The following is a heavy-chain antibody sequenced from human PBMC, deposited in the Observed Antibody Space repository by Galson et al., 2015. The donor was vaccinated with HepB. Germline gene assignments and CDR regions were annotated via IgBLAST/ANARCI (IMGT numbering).Heavy chain of an antibody. CDR2: THPAGST. Sequence: ETLSLTCAVSGGSISNTNKWTWVRQAPGKGLEWIGETHPAGSTTQNPSLKSRVTISVDKSKNQFSLNLTSVTAADTAVYYCTRGRNDFWSGYYEPYFYYGMDVWGPGTTVTVSS. CDR1: GGSISNTNK. J-gene: IGHJ6*02. CDR3: TRGRNDFWSGYYEPYFYYGMDV. D-gene: IGHD3-3*01. V-gene: IGHV4-4*02.